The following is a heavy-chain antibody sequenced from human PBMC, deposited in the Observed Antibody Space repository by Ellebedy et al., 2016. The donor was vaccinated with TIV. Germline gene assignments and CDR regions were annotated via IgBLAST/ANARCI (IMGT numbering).Heavy chain of an antibody. CDR2: INPSGGST. CDR1: GYTFTSYG. Sequence: AASVKVSCKASGYTFTSYGISWVRQAPGQGLEWMGIINPSGGSTSYAQKFQGRVTMTRDTSTSTVYMELSSLRSEDTAVYYCARGVRVLLWFGELFSGYFDYWGQGTLVTVSS. CDR3: ARGVRVLLWFGELFSGYFDY. V-gene: IGHV1-46*01. J-gene: IGHJ4*02. D-gene: IGHD3-10*01.